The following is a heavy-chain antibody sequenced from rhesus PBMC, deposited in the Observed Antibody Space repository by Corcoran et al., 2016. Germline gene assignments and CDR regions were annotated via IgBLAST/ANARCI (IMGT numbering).Heavy chain of an antibody. Sequence: EVQLVESGGGLVQPGGSLRLSCAASGFTFSDDYMEWVRQAPGKGLEWVGQINLNGGTTFFMDSWKGRFTITRDNAKNTLYLQINSLKIEDTAVYYCTRPNWNDDLDYWGQGVLVTVSS. D-gene: IGHD1-7*02. V-gene: IGHV3-10*01. CDR2: INLNGGTT. CDR3: TRPNWNDDLDY. J-gene: IGHJ4*01. CDR1: GFTFSDDY.